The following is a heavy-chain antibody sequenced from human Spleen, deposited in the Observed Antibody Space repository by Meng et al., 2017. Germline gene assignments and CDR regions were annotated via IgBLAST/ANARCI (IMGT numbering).Heavy chain of an antibody. CDR1: GGSFSGNY. CDR2: IKDSGST. CDR3: ARGPTTMAHDFDY. V-gene: IGHV4-34*01. D-gene: IGHD4-11*01. Sequence: QVQVQQWGAGLLKPSETLSLPCAVYGGSFSGNYWSWIRQPPGKGLEWIGEIKDSGSTDYNPSLKSRVTMSVDTSKEQFSLKLSSVTAADTAVYYCARGPTTMAHDFDYWGQGTLVTVSS. J-gene: IGHJ4*02.